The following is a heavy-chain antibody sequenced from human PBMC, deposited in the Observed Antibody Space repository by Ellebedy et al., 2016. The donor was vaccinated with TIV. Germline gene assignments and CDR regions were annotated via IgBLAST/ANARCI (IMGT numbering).Heavy chain of an antibody. CDR1: GFTFINAW. Sequence: GGSLRLSCAASGFTFINAWMSWVRQAPGKGLEWVSVVTGGSDPTFYANFAKGRFTISKDISKNTLYLQMSDLRAEDSAVYYCARGSSGSSFSSYDYWGQGTLVTVSS. CDR2: VTGGSDPT. V-gene: IGHV3-23*01. CDR3: ARGSSGSSFSSYDY. D-gene: IGHD1-26*01. J-gene: IGHJ4*02.